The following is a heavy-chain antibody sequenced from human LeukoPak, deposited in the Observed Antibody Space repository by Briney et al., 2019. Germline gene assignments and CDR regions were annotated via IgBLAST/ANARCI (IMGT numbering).Heavy chain of an antibody. CDR1: GFTFSSYA. V-gene: IGHV3-23*01. CDR3: ARDDLYYGSGSYFDY. D-gene: IGHD3-10*01. J-gene: IGHJ4*02. Sequence: GGSLRLSCAASGFTFSSYAMSWVRQAPGKGLEWVSAISGSGGSTYYADSVKGRFTISRDNSKNTLYPQMNSLRAEDTAVYYCARDDLYYGSGSYFDYWGQGTLVTVSS. CDR2: ISGSGGST.